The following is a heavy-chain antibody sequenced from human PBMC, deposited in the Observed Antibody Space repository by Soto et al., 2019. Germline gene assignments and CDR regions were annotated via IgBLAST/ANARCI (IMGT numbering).Heavy chain of an antibody. D-gene: IGHD3-10*01. CDR2: IFHDGTA. J-gene: IGHJ4*02. V-gene: IGHV4-4*02. CDR1: GVSLSSGNW. Sequence: PSETLSRTXAVSGVSLSSGNWWTWVRQSPQRGLEYIGEIFHDGTANYYPSFERRVAISVDTSKNQFSLKLTSVTAADTAIYFCARLVYDTRLNYMYFDFWGPGTLVTVSS. CDR3: ARLVYDTRLNYMYFDF.